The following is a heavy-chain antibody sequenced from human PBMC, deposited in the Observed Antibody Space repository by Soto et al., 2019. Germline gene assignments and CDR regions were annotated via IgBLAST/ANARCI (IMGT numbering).Heavy chain of an antibody. J-gene: IGHJ3*02. CDR3: ARDRGGDVKAFDI. CDR1: GFTFSSYS. Sequence: EVEQVESGGGLVKPGGSLRLSCAASGFTFSSYSMNWIRQAPGKGLEWVSSISSSSSYIYYADSVKGRFTISRDNAKNTLQLQKTSMRAEDTDVYYCARDRGGDVKAFDIWRQGTMVTVSS. D-gene: IGHD3-10*01. CDR2: ISSSSSYI. V-gene: IGHV3-21*01.